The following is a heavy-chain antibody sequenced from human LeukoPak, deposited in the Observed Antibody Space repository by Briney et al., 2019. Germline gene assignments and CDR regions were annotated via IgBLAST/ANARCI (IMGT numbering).Heavy chain of an antibody. J-gene: IGHJ4*02. Sequence: SQTLSLTCTVSGGPISSGGYYWSWIRQHPGKGLEWIGYIYYSGSTYYNPSLTSRVTISVDTSKNQFSLKLSSVTAADTAVYYCARLRPRYSSWSYFDYWGQGTLVTVSS. CDR3: ARLRPRYSSWSYFDY. V-gene: IGHV4-31*03. D-gene: IGHD6-6*01. CDR2: IYYSGST. CDR1: GGPISSGGYY.